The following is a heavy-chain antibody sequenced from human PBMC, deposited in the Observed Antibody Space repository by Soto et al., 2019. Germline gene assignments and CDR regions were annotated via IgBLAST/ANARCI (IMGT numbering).Heavy chain of an antibody. J-gene: IGHJ4*02. CDR3: AKADLNILTGYYQD. Sequence: EVQLVESGGGLVQPGRFLRLSCAASGFTFDDYAMHWVRQAPGKGLEWVSGISWNSGSIGYADSVKGRFTISRDNAKNSLYLQMNSLRAEDTALYYCAKADLNILTGYYQDWGQGTLVTVSS. CDR2: ISWNSGSI. CDR1: GFTFDDYA. V-gene: IGHV3-9*01. D-gene: IGHD3-9*01.